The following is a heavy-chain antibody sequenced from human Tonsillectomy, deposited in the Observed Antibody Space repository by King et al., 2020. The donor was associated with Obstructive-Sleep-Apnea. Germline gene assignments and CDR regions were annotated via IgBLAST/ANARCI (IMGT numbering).Heavy chain of an antibody. Sequence: VQLQESGPGLVKPSQTLSLICTVSGYPISTGYYWGWIRQTPGKGLEWIASMFHSGSTFYNPSLRTRVTISVDTSANQFSLKLSSVTAADTAVYYCARGDARITRSCTGGNCYTAFDYWGQGILVTVSS. CDR3: ARGDARITRSCTGGNCYTAFDY. V-gene: IGHV4-38-2*02. J-gene: IGHJ4*02. CDR1: GYPISTGYY. D-gene: IGHD2-15*01. CDR2: MFHSGST.